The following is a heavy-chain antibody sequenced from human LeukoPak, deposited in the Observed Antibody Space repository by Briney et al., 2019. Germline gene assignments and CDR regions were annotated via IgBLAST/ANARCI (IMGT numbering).Heavy chain of an antibody. V-gene: IGHV1-58*02. CDR2: IVVGSGNT. CDR1: GFTFTSSA. J-gene: IGHJ4*02. Sequence: SVKVSCKASGFTFTSSAMQWVRQARGQRLEWIGWIVVGSGNTNYAQKFQERVTITRDKCTSTAYMELSSLRSEDTAVYYCAAAEWFMPDGETPFDYWGQGTLVTVSS. D-gene: IGHD3-3*01. CDR3: AAAEWFMPDGETPFDY.